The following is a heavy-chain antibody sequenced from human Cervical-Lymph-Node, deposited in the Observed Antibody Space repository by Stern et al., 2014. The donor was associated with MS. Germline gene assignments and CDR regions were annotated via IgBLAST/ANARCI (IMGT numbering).Heavy chain of an antibody. CDR3: ALGGLLYFDY. CDR2: TRNKANSYTT. D-gene: IGHD2-21*02. J-gene: IGHJ4*02. Sequence: EVHLVESGGGLVQPGGYLRLSCAASGFTFSDHYMDWVRQAPGKGLEWVGRTRNKANSYTTEYAASVKGRFTISRDDSKNSLYLQMNSLKTEDTAVYYCALGGLLYFDYWGQGTLVTVSS. CDR1: GFTFSDHY. V-gene: IGHV3-72*01.